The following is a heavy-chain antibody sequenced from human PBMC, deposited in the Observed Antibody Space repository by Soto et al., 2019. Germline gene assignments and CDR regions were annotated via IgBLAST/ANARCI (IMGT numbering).Heavy chain of an antibody. J-gene: IGHJ5*02. D-gene: IGHD6-19*01. Sequence: SETLSLTCTVSGGSIIGYYWSWLLQPPGKGLEWIGYIYNIGSTNYNPSLRSRVTMSIDTSQEQFSLKLSSVTATDTAVYYWARHGNLPLAGNGVAASGRGTPVTVS. CDR2: IYNIGST. V-gene: IGHV4-59*08. CDR1: GGSIIGYY. CDR3: ARHGNLPLAGNGVAA.